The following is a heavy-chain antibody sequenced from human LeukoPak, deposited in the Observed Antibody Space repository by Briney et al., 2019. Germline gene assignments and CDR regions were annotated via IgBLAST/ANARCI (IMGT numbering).Heavy chain of an antibody. J-gene: IGHJ6*03. CDR2: IYNSGST. D-gene: IGHD7-27*01. CDR3: ARDGPNWGSAYYYMDV. CDR1: GGSISTYY. V-gene: IGHV4-59*12. Sequence: SETLSLTCTVSGGSISTYYWSWIRQPPGKGLEWIGYIYNSGSTDYNPSLKSRVTLSVETSKDQFSLKLSSVTAADTAVYYCARDGPNWGSAYYYMDVWGKGTTVTVSS.